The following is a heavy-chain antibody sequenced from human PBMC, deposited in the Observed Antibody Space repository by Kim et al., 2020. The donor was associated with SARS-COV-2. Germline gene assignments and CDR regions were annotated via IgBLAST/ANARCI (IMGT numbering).Heavy chain of an antibody. D-gene: IGHD3-10*01. CDR2: ISGSGGST. CDR3: AKDGTTPDVLLWFGELLFPWFDP. V-gene: IGHV3-23*01. Sequence: GGSLRLSCAASGFTFSSYAMSWVRQAPGKGLEWVSAISGSGGSTYYADSVKGRFTISRDNSKNTLYLQMNSLRAEDTAVYYCAKDGTTPDVLLWFGELLFPWFDPWGQGTLVTVSS. CDR1: GFTFSSYA. J-gene: IGHJ5*02.